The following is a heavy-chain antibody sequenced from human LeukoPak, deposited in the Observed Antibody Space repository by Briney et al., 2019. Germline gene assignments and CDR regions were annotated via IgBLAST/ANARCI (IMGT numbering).Heavy chain of an antibody. CDR1: GYSFTSYW. CDR3: ARRIAAAGTLGYYYYYMDV. D-gene: IGHD6-13*01. V-gene: IGHV5-51*01. Sequence: KHGESLKISCKGSGYSFTSYWIGWVRQMPGKGLEWMGIIYPGDSDTRYSPSFQGQVTISADKSISTAYLQWSSLKASDTAMYYCARRIAAAGTLGYYYYYMDVWGKGTTVTVSS. CDR2: IYPGDSDT. J-gene: IGHJ6*03.